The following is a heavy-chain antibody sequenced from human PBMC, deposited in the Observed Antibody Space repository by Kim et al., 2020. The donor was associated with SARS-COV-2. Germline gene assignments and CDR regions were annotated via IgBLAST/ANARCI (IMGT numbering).Heavy chain of an antibody. CDR3: ARAPALYYYYYGMDV. V-gene: IGHV4-34*01. J-gene: IGHJ6*02. Sequence: LKSRVTISVDTSKNQFSLQLSSVTAADTAVYYCARAPALYYYYYGMDVWGQGTTVTVSS.